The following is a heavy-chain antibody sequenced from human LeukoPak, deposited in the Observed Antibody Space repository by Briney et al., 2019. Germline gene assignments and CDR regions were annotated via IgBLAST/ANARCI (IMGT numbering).Heavy chain of an antibody. J-gene: IGHJ4*02. CDR1: GFTFSSYD. CDR3: ARSGNMDYYGSGSYSSNYFDY. V-gene: IGHV3-13*01. CDR2: IGTAGDT. Sequence: GGSLRLSCAASGFTFSSYDMHWVRQATGKGLEWVSAIGTAGDTYYPGSVKGRFTISRENAKNSLYLQMNSLRAEDTAVYYCARSGNMDYYGSGSYSSNYFDYWGQGTLVTVSS. D-gene: IGHD3-10*01.